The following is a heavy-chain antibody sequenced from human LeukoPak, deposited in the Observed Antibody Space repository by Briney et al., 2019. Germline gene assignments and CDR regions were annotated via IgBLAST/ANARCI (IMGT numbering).Heavy chain of an antibody. D-gene: IGHD3-16*02. CDR1: GYTFTSYD. CDR2: MNPNSGNT. Sequence: ASVKVSCKASGYTFTSYDINWVRQATGQGLEWMGWMNPNSGNTSYAQKFQGRVTITRNTSISTAYMELSSLRSEDTAVYYCAKRVWGSYRYTDYWGQGTLVTVSS. CDR3: AKRVWGSYRYTDY. J-gene: IGHJ4*02. V-gene: IGHV1-8*03.